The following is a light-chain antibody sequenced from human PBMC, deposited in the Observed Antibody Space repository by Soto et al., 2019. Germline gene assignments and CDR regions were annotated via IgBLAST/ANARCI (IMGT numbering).Light chain of an antibody. J-gene: IGLJ1*01. Sequence: QSALTQPPSASRSPGQSVTISCTGTSSDVGGYNFVSWYRQYPGKAPQLIIYEVTKRPSGFPDRFSGSKSGNTASLTVSGHQAEEEADYYCSSYAATNNYVFGSGTKLTVL. CDR1: SSDVGGYNF. CDR2: EVT. CDR3: SSYAATNNYV. V-gene: IGLV2-8*02.